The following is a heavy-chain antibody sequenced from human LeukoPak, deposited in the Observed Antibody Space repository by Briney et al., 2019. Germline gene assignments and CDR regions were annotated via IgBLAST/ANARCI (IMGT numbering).Heavy chain of an antibody. D-gene: IGHD2-15*01. CDR1: GFTFSSYW. CDR3: ARGSLLGYCSGGSCYSYDY. CDR2: IKQDGSEK. V-gene: IGHV3-7*01. Sequence: PGGSLRLSCAASGFTFSSYWMSWVRQAPGKGLEWVANIKQDGSEKYYVDSVKGRFTISRDNAKNSLYLQMNSLRAEDTAVYYCARGSLLGYCSGGSCYSYDYWGQGTLVTVSS. J-gene: IGHJ4*02.